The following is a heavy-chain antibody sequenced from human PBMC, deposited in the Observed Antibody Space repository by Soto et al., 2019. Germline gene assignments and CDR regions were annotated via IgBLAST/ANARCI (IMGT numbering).Heavy chain of an antibody. D-gene: IGHD6-19*01. J-gene: IGHJ4*02. CDR2: IYYSGST. Sequence: SETLSLTCTVSGGSISSYYWSWIRQPPGKGLEWIGYIYYSGSTNYNPSLKSRATISVDTSKNQFSLKLSSVTAADTAVYYCAREAVAGPGFGGELDYWGQGTLVTVSS. V-gene: IGHV4-59*01. CDR1: GGSISSYY. CDR3: AREAVAGPGFGGELDY.